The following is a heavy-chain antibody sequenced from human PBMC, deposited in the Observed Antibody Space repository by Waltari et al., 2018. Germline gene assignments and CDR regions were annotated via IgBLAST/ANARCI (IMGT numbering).Heavy chain of an antibody. Sequence: EVQLVESGGGLVQPGRFLRISCAASGLPFGDYAMPWDLEAQGEGLVWVSCISWNSGSIGYADSVKGRFTISRDNAKNSLYLQMNSLRAEDTALYYCAEGGREDYYYYMDVWGKGTTVTVSS. CDR3: AEGGREDYYYYMDV. CDR2: ISWNSGSI. CDR1: GLPFGDYA. J-gene: IGHJ6*03. D-gene: IGHD1-26*01. V-gene: IGHV3-9*01.